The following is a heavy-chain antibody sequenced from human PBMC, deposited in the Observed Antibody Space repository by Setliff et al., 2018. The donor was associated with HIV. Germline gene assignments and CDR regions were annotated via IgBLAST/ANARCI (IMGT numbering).Heavy chain of an antibody. CDR3: ATGGGNYYDY. CDR1: GFMFGVDW. J-gene: IGHJ4*02. V-gene: IGHV3-7*01. Sequence: PGGSLRLSCAASGFMFGVDWMSWVRQTPGKGLEWVASVTPDGGDKYYANSMRGRFTISRDNGKNAVYLQMNSLRAEDTGVYYCATGGGNYYDYWGQGALVTVSS. D-gene: IGHD7-27*01. CDR2: VTPDGGDK.